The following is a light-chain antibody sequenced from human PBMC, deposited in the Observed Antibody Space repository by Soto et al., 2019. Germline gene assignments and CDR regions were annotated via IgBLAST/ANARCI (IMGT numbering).Light chain of an antibody. J-gene: IGLJ2*01. CDR1: SSNIGAGYD. Sequence: QSVLTQPPSVSWAPGQRVTISCTGSSSNIGAGYDVHWYQQLPGTAPKLLIYGNSNRPSGVPDRFSGSKSGTSASLAITGLQAEDEADYYCQSYDSSRSVVFGGGTKRTVL. CDR2: GNS. V-gene: IGLV1-40*01. CDR3: QSYDSSRSVV.